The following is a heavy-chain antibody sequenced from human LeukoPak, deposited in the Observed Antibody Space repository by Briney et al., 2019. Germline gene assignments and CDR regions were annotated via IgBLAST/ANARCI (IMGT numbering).Heavy chain of an antibody. CDR1: GYSFTSYW. Sequence: RGESLKISCRASGYSFTSYWISWVRQMPGKGLEWMGRIDPTDSYTNYSPSFEGHVTISVDKSSSTAYLQWSSLKASDTAMYYCARGNCYDSSHYYHWYFGLWGRGTLVTVSS. CDR2: IDPTDSYT. V-gene: IGHV5-10-1*01. CDR3: ARGNCYDSSHYYHWYFGL. D-gene: IGHD3-22*01. J-gene: IGHJ2*01.